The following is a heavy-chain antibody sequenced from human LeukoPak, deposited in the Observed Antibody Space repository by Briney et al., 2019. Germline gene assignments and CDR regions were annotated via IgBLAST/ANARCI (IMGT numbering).Heavy chain of an antibody. J-gene: IGHJ4*02. CDR1: GFSFNGYG. CDR2: INWNGGST. V-gene: IGHV3-20*04. D-gene: IGHD2-2*03. CDR3: ARVVIVGGSDYFDY. Sequence: GGSLTLSCAASGFSFNGYGMSWVRQPPGKGLEWVSGINWNGGSTVYADSVKGRFTISRDNAKNSLYLQMNSLRAEDTALYYCARVVIVGGSDYFDYWGQGTLVTVSS.